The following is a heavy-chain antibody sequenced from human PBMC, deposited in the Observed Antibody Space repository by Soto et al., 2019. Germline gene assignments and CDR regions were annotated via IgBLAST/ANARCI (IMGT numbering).Heavy chain of an antibody. CDR1: GFTFSSYA. V-gene: IGHV3-30-3*01. Sequence: QVQLVESGGGVVQPGRSLRLSCAASGFTFSSYAMHWVRQAPGKGLEWVAVISYDGSNKYYADSVKGRFTISRDNYKNTLYLQMNSLRAEDTAVYYCARGGDFLTGYYTFDYWGQGTLVTVSS. J-gene: IGHJ4*02. D-gene: IGHD3-9*01. CDR2: ISYDGSNK. CDR3: ARGGDFLTGYYTFDY.